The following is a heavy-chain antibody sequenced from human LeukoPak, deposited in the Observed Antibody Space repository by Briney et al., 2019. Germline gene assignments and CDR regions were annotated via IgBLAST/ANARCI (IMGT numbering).Heavy chain of an antibody. CDR1: GFTFRTYA. CDR3: AKDQEWELPRGGAFDI. Sequence: PGGSLGLSYAASGFTFRTYAMSWVRQAPGKGLEWVSAISGSGGSTYYADSVKGRFTISRDNSKNTLYLQMNSLRAEDTAVYYCAKDQEWELPRGGAFDIWGQGTMVTVSS. J-gene: IGHJ3*02. CDR2: ISGSGGST. D-gene: IGHD1-26*01. V-gene: IGHV3-23*01.